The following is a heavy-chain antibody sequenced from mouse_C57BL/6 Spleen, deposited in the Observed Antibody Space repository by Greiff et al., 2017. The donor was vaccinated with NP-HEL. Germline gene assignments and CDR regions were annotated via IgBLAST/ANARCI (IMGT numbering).Heavy chain of an antibody. V-gene: IGHV5-6*01. CDR2: ISSGGSYT. D-gene: IGHD1-1*01. CDR1: GFTFSSYG. Sequence: EVQLVESGGDLVKPGGSLKLSCAASGFTFSSYGMSWVRQTPDKRLEWVATISSGGSYTYSPYSVKGRFTIYRDNAKNTLYLQMSSLKSEDTAMYYCARLTSVVLYYVDYWGQGTTLTVSS. J-gene: IGHJ2*01. CDR3: ARLTSVVLYYVDY.